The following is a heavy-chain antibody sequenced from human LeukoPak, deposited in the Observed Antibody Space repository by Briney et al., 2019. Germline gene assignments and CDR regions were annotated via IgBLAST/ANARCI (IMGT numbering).Heavy chain of an antibody. D-gene: IGHD5-12*01. CDR3: AKPGS. Sequence: GGSLRLSCAASGFTFDDYAMHWVRQAPGKGLEWVSGISWNSGSIGYADSVKGRFTISRDNAKNSLYLQMNSLRAEDTAVYYCAKPGSWGQGTLVTVSS. CDR1: GFTFDDYA. V-gene: IGHV3-9*01. CDR2: ISWNSGSI. J-gene: IGHJ5*02.